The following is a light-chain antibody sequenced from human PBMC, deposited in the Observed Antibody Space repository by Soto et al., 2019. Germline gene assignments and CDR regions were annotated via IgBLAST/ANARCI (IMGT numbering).Light chain of an antibody. CDR2: SAS. V-gene: IGKV1-12*01. J-gene: IGKJ5*01. CDR3: QKADSFPIT. Sequence: DIQMTQSPSSVSASVGDRVTITCRASQAISTWLAWYQQKPGKAPKLLVYSASSLETGVPSRFSGSGSGTDFTLTISSLQPEDFATYYCQKADSFPITFGQGTRLEIK. CDR1: QAISTW.